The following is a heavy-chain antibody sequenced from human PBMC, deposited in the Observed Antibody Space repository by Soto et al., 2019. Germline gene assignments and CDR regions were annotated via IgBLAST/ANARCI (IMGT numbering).Heavy chain of an antibody. D-gene: IGHD2-21*01. Sequence: QVQLVQSGAEVKKPGSSVKVSCKASGGTFSSYAISWVRQAPGQGLEWMGGIIPIFGTANYAQKFQGRVTITADESTSTAYMELSSLRSEDTAVYYCARGTSDGEEWRPLYYFDYWGQGTLVTVSS. CDR1: GGTFSSYA. V-gene: IGHV1-69*01. CDR2: IIPIFGTA. CDR3: ARGTSDGEEWRPLYYFDY. J-gene: IGHJ4*02.